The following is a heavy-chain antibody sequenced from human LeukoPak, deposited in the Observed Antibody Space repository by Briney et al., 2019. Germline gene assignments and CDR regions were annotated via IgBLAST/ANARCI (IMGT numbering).Heavy chain of an antibody. Sequence: ASVKVSCKASGYTFTSYDINWVRQATGQGLEWMGWMNPNSGNTGYAQKFQGRVTMTRNTSRSTAYIELSSLRSEDTAVYYCARQGSYSNAIGMGYWGQGTLVTVSS. D-gene: IGHD2/OR15-2a*01. CDR1: GYTFTSYD. CDR2: MNPNSGNT. V-gene: IGHV1-8*01. J-gene: IGHJ4*02. CDR3: ARQGSYSNAIGMGY.